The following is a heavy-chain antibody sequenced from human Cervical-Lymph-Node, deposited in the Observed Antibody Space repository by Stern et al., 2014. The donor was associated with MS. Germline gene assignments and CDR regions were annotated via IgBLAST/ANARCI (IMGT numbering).Heavy chain of an antibody. J-gene: IGHJ6*02. CDR2: VHPSTGST. CDR1: GNRFSAYN. CDR3: ATVRGYGMDI. V-gene: IGHV1-2*06. Sequence: DQLVESGADVKKPGASGKVSCKASGNRFSAYNIHWVRQAPGQGLEGMGRVHPSTGSTNYAQKFQGRVTLTRDASVNSVYLELRGLRSDDTALYYCATVRGYGMDIWGQGTLVTVSS.